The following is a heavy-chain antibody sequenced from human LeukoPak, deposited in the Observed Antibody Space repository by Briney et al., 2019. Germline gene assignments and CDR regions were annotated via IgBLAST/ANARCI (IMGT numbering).Heavy chain of an antibody. Sequence: PGGSLRLSCAASGFTFSRSWMHWVRQAPGKGLVWVSRINSDGSSTNYADSVKGRFTISRDNAKNTQYLQMNSLRAEDTAVYYCARGVGATQEPFDYWGQGTLVTVSS. CDR2: INSDGSST. CDR1: GFTFSRSW. J-gene: IGHJ4*02. V-gene: IGHV3-74*01. CDR3: ARGVGATQEPFDY. D-gene: IGHD1-26*01.